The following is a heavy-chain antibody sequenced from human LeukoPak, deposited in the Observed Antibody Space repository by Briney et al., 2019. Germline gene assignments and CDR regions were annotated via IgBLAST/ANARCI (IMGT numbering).Heavy chain of an antibody. J-gene: IGHJ4*02. CDR1: GYTFSDYY. Sequence: ASVKVSCKTSGYTFSDYYIHWVRQAPGQGLEWMAWTHPNSGDTKYAQRFQGRVTMTTDTSISTAYMELSGLRSDDTAVYYCTREDYWGQGTLVTVSS. V-gene: IGHV1-2*02. CDR3: TREDY. CDR2: THPNSGDT.